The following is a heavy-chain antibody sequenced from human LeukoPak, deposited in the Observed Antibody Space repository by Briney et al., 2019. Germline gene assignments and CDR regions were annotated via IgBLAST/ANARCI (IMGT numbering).Heavy chain of an antibody. D-gene: IGHD5-18*01. CDR1: GGSISSYY. Sequence: PSETLSLTCTVSGGSISSYYWSWIRQPPGKGLEWIGYIYYSGSTNYNPSLKSRVTISVDTSKNQFSLKLSSVAAADTAVYYCARGTGLVFFNFWGQGTLVTVSS. CDR2: IYYSGST. CDR3: ARGTGLVFFNF. V-gene: IGHV4-59*01. J-gene: IGHJ4*02.